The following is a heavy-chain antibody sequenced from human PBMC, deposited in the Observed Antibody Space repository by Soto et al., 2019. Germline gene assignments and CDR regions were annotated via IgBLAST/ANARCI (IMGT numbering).Heavy chain of an antibody. CDR3: ARDGTEYYGEYYDY. Sequence: PVLPKRLPYAVVGCKFVDLGMRWVLKAPGKGLEWVSAISGSGSTFYADSVRGRFTISRDNAKNSLYLQMNSLRADDTAVYYCARDGTEYYGEYYDYWGQGIPVTVSS. J-gene: IGHJ4*02. CDR1: GCKFVDLG. D-gene: IGHD4-17*01. V-gene: IGHV3-20*03. CDR2: ISGSGST.